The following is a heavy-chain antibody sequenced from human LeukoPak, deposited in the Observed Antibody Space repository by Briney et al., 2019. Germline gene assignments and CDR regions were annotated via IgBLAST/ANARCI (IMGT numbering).Heavy chain of an antibody. CDR2: IYYSGST. CDR1: GGSISSSSYY. J-gene: IGHJ3*02. CDR3: ARSIAFGYDAFDI. V-gene: IGHV4-39*07. Sequence: PSETLSLTCTVSGGSISSSSYYWGWIRQPPGKGLEWIGSIYYSGSTNYNPSLKSRVTISVDTSKNQFSLKLSSVTAADTAVYYCARSIAFGYDAFDIWGQGTMVTVSS. D-gene: IGHD3-16*01.